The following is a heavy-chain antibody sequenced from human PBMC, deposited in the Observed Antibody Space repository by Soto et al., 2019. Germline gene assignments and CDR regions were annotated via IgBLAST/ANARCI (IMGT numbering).Heavy chain of an antibody. CDR3: AREVYYDIRDPEGAVNYYYYYGMDV. J-gene: IGHJ6*02. Sequence: GGSLRLSCAASGFTFSSYSMNWVRQAPGKGLEWVSSISSSSSYIYYADSVKGRFTISRDNAKNSLYLQMNSLRAEDTAVYYCAREVYYDIRDPEGAVNYYYYYGMDVWGQGTTVTVSS. D-gene: IGHD3-9*01. V-gene: IGHV3-21*01. CDR2: ISSSSSYI. CDR1: GFTFSSYS.